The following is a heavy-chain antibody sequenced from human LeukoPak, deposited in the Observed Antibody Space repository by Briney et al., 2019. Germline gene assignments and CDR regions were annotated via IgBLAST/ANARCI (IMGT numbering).Heavy chain of an antibody. V-gene: IGHV5-51*01. CDR1: GYSFTSYW. Sequence: GESLEISCKGSGYSFTSYWIGWVRQMPGKGLEWMGIIYPGDSDTRYSPSFQGQVTISADKSISTAYPQWSSLKASDTAMYYCARRAVVVPAAHEDYMDVWGKGTTVTVSS. CDR2: IYPGDSDT. J-gene: IGHJ6*03. CDR3: ARRAVVVPAAHEDYMDV. D-gene: IGHD2-2*01.